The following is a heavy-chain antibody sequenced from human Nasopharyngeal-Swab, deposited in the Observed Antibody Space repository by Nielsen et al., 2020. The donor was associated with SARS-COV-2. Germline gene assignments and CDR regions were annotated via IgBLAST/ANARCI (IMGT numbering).Heavy chain of an antibody. CDR3: ARPMRPMGHYYFGMDV. D-gene: IGHD1-26*01. V-gene: IGHV5-51*01. Sequence: KVSCKGSGYSFTTYWIGWVRQIPGKGPDWMGIIYPGYSNTRYSPSFQGQVTISVDKYSSTAYLHWSSLKASDTAIYYCARPMRPMGHYYFGMDVWGQGTTVTVSS. CDR1: GYSFTTYW. J-gene: IGHJ6*02. CDR2: IYPGYSNT.